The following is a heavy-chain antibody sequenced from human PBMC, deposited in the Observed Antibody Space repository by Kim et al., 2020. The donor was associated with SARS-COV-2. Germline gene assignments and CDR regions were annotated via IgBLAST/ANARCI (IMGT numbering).Heavy chain of an antibody. V-gene: IGHV4-39*07. Sequence: SLKSRITVSVDTSKNQFSLKLSSVTAADTAVYYCARGLNSYGPGRYFDYWGQGTLVTVSS. CDR3: ARGLNSYGPGRYFDY. D-gene: IGHD5-18*01. J-gene: IGHJ4*02.